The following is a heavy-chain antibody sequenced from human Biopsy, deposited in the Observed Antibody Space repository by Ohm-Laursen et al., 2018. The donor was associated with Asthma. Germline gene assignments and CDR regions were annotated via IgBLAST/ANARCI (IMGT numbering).Heavy chain of an antibody. J-gene: IGHJ6*02. CDR1: GGSITSFY. V-gene: IGHV4-59*07. CDR3: ARGPNYHGSGRAPIGMDV. D-gene: IGHD3-10*01. CDR2: IYYIGST. Sequence: SDTLSLTWTVSGGSITSFYWSWIRQPPGKGLEWIGYIYYIGSTYYNPSLKSRVAISLDTSKNQFSLKLSSVTAADTAVYYCARGPNYHGSGRAPIGMDVWGQGTTVTVSS.